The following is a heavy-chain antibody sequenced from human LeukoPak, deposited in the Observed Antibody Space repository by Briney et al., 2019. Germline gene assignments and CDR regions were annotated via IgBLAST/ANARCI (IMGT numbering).Heavy chain of an antibody. Sequence: GASVNDSRKASGYTFTSYGISWVRQAPGQGREWMGWISAYNGNTNYAQKLQGRVTMSTDTSTRTAYMGLRSLRSDETAVYYCERVRVVVPAALIGGFGYWGQGTLVTVSS. CDR1: GYTFTSYG. V-gene: IGHV1-18*01. CDR2: ISAYNGNT. D-gene: IGHD2-2*01. CDR3: ERVRVVVPAALIGGFGY. J-gene: IGHJ4*02.